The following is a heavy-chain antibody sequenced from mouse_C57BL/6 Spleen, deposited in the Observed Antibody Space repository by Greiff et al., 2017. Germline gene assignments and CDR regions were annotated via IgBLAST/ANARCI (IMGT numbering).Heavy chain of an antibody. D-gene: IGHD2-5*01. V-gene: IGHV1-52*01. CDR1: GYTFTSYW. Sequence: QVQLQQPGAELVRPGSSVKLSCKASGYTFTSYWMHWVKQRPIQGLEWIGNIDPSDSETHYNQKFKDKATLTVDKSSSTAYMQLSSLTSEDSAVYYCARLEGYSNYLNYFDYWGQGTTLTVSS. J-gene: IGHJ2*01. CDR2: IDPSDSET. CDR3: ARLEGYSNYLNYFDY.